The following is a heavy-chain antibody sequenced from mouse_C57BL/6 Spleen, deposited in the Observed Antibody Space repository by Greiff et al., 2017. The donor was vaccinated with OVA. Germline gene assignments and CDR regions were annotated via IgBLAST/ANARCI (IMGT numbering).Heavy chain of an antibody. CDR1: GYTFTSYW. CDR2: INPSNGGT. V-gene: IGHV1-53*01. CDR3: ARWGAYYDYDEGFAY. Sequence: QVQLKQPGPELVKPGASVKLSCKASGYTFTSYWMHWVKQRPGQGLEWIGNINPSNGGTNYNEKFKSKATLTVDKSSSTAYMQLSSLTSEDSAVYYCARWGAYYDYDEGFAYWGQGTLVTVSA. J-gene: IGHJ3*01. D-gene: IGHD2-4*01.